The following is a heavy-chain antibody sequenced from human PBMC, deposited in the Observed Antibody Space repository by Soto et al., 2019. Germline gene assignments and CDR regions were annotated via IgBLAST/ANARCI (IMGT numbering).Heavy chain of an antibody. CDR2: IVVGSGNT. CDR1: GFTFTSSA. D-gene: IGHD5-12*01. V-gene: IGHV1-58*02. J-gene: IGHJ6*02. Sequence: GASVKVSCKASGFTFTSSAMQWVRQARGQRLEWIGWIVVGSGNTNYAQKFQERVTITRDMSTSTAYMELSSLRAEDTAVYYCARDYYRFNSGYGFSMDVWGQGTTVTVSS. CDR3: ARDYYRFNSGYGFSMDV.